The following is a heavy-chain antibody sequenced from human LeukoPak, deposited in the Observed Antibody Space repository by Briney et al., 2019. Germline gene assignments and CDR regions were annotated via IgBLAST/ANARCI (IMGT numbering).Heavy chain of an antibody. J-gene: IGHJ4*02. V-gene: IGHV3-7*01. CDR2: IKQDGSEK. CDR3: ARDGGVVPAAMYYFDY. D-gene: IGHD2-2*01. CDR1: GFTFSSYW. Sequence: PGGSLRLSCAASGFTFSSYWMSWVRQAPGKGLEWVANIKQDGSEKYYVDSVKGRFTISRDNAKNSLYLQMNSLRAEDTAVYYCARDGGVVPAAMYYFDYWGQGTLVTVSS.